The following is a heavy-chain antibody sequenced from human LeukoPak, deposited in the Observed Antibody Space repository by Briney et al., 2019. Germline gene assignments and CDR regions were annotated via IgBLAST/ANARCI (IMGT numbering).Heavy chain of an antibody. V-gene: IGHV3-21*01. CDR1: GFSFSTYG. D-gene: IGHD2-8*01. CDR3: ARGGMGANSQEYFYYGMDV. Sequence: GGSLRLSCAAAGFSFSTYGMNWVRQTPGKGLEWVSSISRTSSYIYYADSVKGRFTLSRDNGKNSLYLQMNSLRAEDTAVYYCARGGMGANSQEYFYYGMDVWGQGTTVTVSS. J-gene: IGHJ6*02. CDR2: ISRTSSYI.